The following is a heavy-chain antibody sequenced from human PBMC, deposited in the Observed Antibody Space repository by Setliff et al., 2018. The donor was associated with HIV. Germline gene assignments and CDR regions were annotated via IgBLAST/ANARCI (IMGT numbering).Heavy chain of an antibody. CDR3: ARGAEYPNWYFDL. CDR1: GGSINSGTYY. CDR2: VYNSGSA. V-gene: IGHV4-61*02. J-gene: IGHJ2*01. Sequence: SETLSLTCTVSGGSINSGTYYWSWIRQPAGKGLEWNGRVYNSGSANYNPSLTSRVTMSVDTSKNQFSLNLNSLTAADTAIYYCARGAEYPNWYFDLWGRGTLVTVSS.